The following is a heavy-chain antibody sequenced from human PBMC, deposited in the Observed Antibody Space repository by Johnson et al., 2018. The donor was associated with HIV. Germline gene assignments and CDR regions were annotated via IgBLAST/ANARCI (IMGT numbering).Heavy chain of an antibody. V-gene: IGHV3-11*04. D-gene: IGHD1-26*01. CDR1: GFTFSDYY. CDR2: ISSSGSVI. Sequence: QVQLVESGGGLVQPGGSLRLSCVASGFTFSDYYMSWIRQAPGKGLEWVSYISSSGSVIYSADSVKGRFTVSRDKSKNKLYLQMKSLRPEDTAVYYCARESKWESRTPHAFDIWGQGTMVTVSS. J-gene: IGHJ3*02. CDR3: ARESKWESRTPHAFDI.